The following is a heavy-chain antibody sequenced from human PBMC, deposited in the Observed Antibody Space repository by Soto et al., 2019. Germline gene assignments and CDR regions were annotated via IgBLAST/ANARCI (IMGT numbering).Heavy chain of an antibody. J-gene: IGHJ6*03. Sequence: SETQSLTCTVSGGSIRSSGYYWGWIRQPPGKGLEWIGGIYYSGSTYYNPSLKSRVTISVDTSKNQFSLKLSSVTAADTAVYYCARHLTTVTYYYYYYMDVWGKGTTVTVSS. CDR3: ARHLTTVTYYYYYYMDV. CDR1: GGSIRSSGYY. D-gene: IGHD4-4*01. CDR2: IYYSGST. V-gene: IGHV4-39*01.